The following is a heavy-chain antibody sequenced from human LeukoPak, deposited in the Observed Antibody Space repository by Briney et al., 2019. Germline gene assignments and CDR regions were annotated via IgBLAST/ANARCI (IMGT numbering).Heavy chain of an antibody. Sequence: SQTLSLTCTVSGDSISRGNYYWTWIRQPVGKRLEWIGRIHTSGSTNYNPSLKSQVTISMDTSKNQFSLNLNSVTAADTAVYYCARDRAGDSFDIWGQGTMVTVSS. D-gene: IGHD7-27*01. J-gene: IGHJ3*02. CDR1: GDSISRGNYY. CDR2: IHTSGST. CDR3: ARDRAGDSFDI. V-gene: IGHV4-61*02.